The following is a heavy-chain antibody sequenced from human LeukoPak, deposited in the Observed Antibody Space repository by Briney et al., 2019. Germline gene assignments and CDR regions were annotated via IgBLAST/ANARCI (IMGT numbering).Heavy chain of an antibody. CDR2: ISGSGDNT. Sequence: PGGSLRLSCGASGFTFSSYAMSWVRQAPGKGLEWVSVISGSGDNTYYADSVKGRFTISRDNSKNTLYLQMNSLRAEDTAVYYCAKDRGSGSYTGAYYYYGMDVWGQGTTVTVSS. CDR1: GFTFSSYA. D-gene: IGHD1-26*01. CDR3: AKDRGSGSYTGAYYYYGMDV. J-gene: IGHJ6*02. V-gene: IGHV3-23*01.